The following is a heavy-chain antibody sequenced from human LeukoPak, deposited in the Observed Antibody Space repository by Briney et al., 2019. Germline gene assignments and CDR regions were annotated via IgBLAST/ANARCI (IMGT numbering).Heavy chain of an antibody. CDR1: GFTFSSYG. CDR2: IWYDGSNK. D-gene: IGHD1-14*01. V-gene: IGHV3-33*08. J-gene: IGHJ4*02. CDR3: ARLLGTTSDFDC. Sequence: GGSLRLSCAASGFTFSSYGMHWVRQAPGKGLEWVGLIWYDGSNKYYADSVKGRFTISRDNSKNTLYLQMNSLRAEDTAVYYCARLLGTTSDFDCWGQGTLVTVSS.